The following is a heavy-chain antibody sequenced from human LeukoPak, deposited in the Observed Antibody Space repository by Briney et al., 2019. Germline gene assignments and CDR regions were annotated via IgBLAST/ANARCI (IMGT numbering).Heavy chain of an antibody. CDR3: ARDQGIAVAGTGYWFDP. J-gene: IGHJ5*02. V-gene: IGHV1-18*01. Sequence: ASVKVSCKASGYTFTSYGISWVRQAPGQGLEWMGWISAYNGNTNYAQKLQGRVTMTTDTSTSTAYMELRSLRSDDTAVYYCARDQGIAVAGTGYWFDPWGQGTLVTVPS. CDR1: GYTFTSYG. D-gene: IGHD6-19*01. CDR2: ISAYNGNT.